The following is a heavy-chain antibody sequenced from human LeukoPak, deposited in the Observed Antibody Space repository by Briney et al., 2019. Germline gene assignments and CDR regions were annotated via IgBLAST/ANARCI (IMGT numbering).Heavy chain of an antibody. V-gene: IGHV3-33*01. D-gene: IGHD3/OR15-3a*01. CDR3: ARDLKVKDWSTWFDR. CDR1: GFTFGSYT. CDR2: FYYDGSFK. Sequence: PGGSLRLSCAASGFTFGSYTMHWVRQAPGKGLERVPVFYYDGSFKYYADSVKGRYTISRDISENTLHLQMNSLRAEDTAVYYCARDLKVKDWSTWFDRWGQGTLVTVSS. J-gene: IGHJ5*02.